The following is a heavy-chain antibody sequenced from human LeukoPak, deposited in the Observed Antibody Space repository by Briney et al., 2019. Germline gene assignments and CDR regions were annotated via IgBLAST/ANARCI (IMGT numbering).Heavy chain of an antibody. V-gene: IGHV1-2*02. CDR1: GYTFTGYY. D-gene: IGHD6-13*01. CDR2: INPNSGGT. J-gene: IGHJ5*02. Sequence: ASVKVSCKASGYTFTGYYIHWVRQAPGQGLEWMGWINPNSGGTNYAQKFQGRVTMTRDTSISTAYMELSRLRSDDTAVYYCARVRVSSQAKNWFDPWGQGTLVTVSS. CDR3: ARVRVSSQAKNWFDP.